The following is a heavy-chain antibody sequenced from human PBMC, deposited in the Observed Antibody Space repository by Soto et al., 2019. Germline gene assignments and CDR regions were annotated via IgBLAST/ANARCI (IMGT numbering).Heavy chain of an antibody. CDR3: GRVVEGATRHTDFDS. J-gene: IGHJ5*01. D-gene: IGHD2-15*01. V-gene: IGHV4-39*01. CDR2: MYYSGGA. Sequence: SETLSLTCAVSGVSIHNSHSFWGWIRQPPGKGLEFIGSMYYSGGANYNPSLKSRVTISLDTSENQFSLTVNSVTAADTAIYYCGRVVEGATRHTDFDSWGQGTLVTVSS. CDR1: GVSIHNSHSF.